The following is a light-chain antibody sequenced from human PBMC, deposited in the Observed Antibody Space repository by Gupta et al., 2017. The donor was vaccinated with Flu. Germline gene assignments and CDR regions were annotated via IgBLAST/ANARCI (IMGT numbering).Light chain of an antibody. CDR1: SSDIVGYNY. V-gene: IGLV2-14*01. Sequence: QSALTQPASVSGSPGQSITIPCTGTSSDIVGYNYVSWYQQHPGKAHKFMIYEVNKRPAGVSDRFSGSKSGNTASLTISGLQAEDEANYFCASYTATYTWVFGGGTKVTVL. J-gene: IGLJ3*02. CDR2: EVN. CDR3: ASYTATYTWV.